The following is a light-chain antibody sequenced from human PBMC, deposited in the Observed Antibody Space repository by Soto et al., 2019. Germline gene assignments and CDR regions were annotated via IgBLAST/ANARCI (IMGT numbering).Light chain of an antibody. Sequence: LLTQSPSSLSPSVGDRVTITCRASRSISDWLAWYQQKPGKAPELLIFDASNLKSGVSSRFSGSGSGTEFTLTISRLQPDDVATYYCLQYSSHSWTFGQGTKVDIK. J-gene: IGKJ1*01. CDR1: RSISDW. V-gene: IGKV1-5*01. CDR3: LQYSSHSWT. CDR2: DAS.